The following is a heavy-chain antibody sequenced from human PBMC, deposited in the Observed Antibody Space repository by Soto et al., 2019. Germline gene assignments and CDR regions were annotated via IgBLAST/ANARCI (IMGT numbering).Heavy chain of an antibody. CDR1: GGSISSSSYY. Sequence: SETLSLTCTVSGGSISSSSYYWGWIRQPPGKGLEWIGSIHYSGSTYYNPSLKSRVTISVDTSKNQFSLKLSSVTAADTAVYYCARQGAYYYDSSGHYDYWGQGTLVTVSS. CDR3: ARQGAYYYDSSGHYDY. J-gene: IGHJ4*02. D-gene: IGHD3-22*01. CDR2: IHYSGST. V-gene: IGHV4-39*01.